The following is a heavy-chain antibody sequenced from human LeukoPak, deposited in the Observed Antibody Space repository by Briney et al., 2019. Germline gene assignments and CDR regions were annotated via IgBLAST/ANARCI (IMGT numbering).Heavy chain of an antibody. D-gene: IGHD2-15*01. CDR3: ARERGIRRSGGSPSHPTPRNWFDP. Sequence: ASVKVACKASGRTFTSYDINWVRQATGQGLEWMGWMNPNSGNTGYAQKFQGRVTMTRNTSISTAYMELSSLRSEDTAVYYCARERGIRRSGGSPSHPTPRNWFDPWGQGTLVTVSS. CDR1: GRTFTSYD. CDR2: MNPNSGNT. J-gene: IGHJ5*02. V-gene: IGHV1-8*01.